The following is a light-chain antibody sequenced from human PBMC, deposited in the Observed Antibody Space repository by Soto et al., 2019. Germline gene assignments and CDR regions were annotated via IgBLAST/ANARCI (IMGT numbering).Light chain of an antibody. Sequence: QSVLTQPPSVAGAPGQRGTISCTGSSSNIGAGYDVPWYQQLPGTAPKLLIYGNSNRPSGVPDRFSGSKSGTSASLAITGLQAEDEADYYCQSYDSSLSGLVFGGGTKLTVL. CDR1: SSNIGAGYD. J-gene: IGLJ2*01. CDR3: QSYDSSLSGLV. V-gene: IGLV1-40*01. CDR2: GNS.